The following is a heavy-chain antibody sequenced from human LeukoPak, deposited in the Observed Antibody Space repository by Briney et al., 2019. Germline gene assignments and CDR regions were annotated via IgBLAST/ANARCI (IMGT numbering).Heavy chain of an antibody. CDR3: ARVRGSSLSYYYMDV. CDR2: LSVRSSSI. D-gene: IGHD6-6*01. V-gene: IGHV3-21*01. Sequence: GGSLRLSCAASESTFSAYSMNWVRQAPGKGLEWVSYLSVRSSSIYYADSVKGRFTISRDNAKNSLYLQMNSLRIEDTAVYYCARVRGSSLSYYYMDVWGKGTTVTVSS. J-gene: IGHJ6*03. CDR1: ESTFSAYS.